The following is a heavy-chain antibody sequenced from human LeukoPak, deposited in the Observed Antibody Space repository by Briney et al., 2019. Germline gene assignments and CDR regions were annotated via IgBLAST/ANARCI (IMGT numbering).Heavy chain of an antibody. D-gene: IGHD2-15*01. J-gene: IGHJ3*02. V-gene: IGHV4-39*07. CDR1: GGSISSSSYY. CDR3: ARDPGYCSGGSCLFDAFDI. CDR2: IYYSGST. Sequence: SETLSLTCTVSGGSISSSSYYWGWIRQPPGKGLEWIGSIYYSGSTYYNPSLKSRVTISVDTSKNQFSLKLSSVTAADTAVYYCARDPGYCSGGSCLFDAFDIWGQGTMVTVSS.